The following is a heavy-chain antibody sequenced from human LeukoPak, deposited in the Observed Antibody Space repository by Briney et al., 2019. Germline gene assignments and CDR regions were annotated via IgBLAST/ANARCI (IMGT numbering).Heavy chain of an antibody. Sequence: SETLSLTCTVSGGSISSYYWSWIRQPPGKGLEWIGYIYYSGSTNYNPSLKSRVTISVDTSKNQFSLKLSSVTAADTAVYYCARRLFEGGYYYYMDVWGKGTTVTVSS. V-gene: IGHV4-59*01. CDR2: IYYSGST. D-gene: IGHD3-10*02. J-gene: IGHJ6*03. CDR1: GGSISSYY. CDR3: ARRLFEGGYYYYMDV.